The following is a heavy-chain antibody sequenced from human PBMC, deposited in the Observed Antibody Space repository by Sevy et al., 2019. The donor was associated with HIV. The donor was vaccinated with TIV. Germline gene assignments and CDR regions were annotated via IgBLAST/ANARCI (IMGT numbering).Heavy chain of an antibody. Sequence: GGSLRLSCVASGFTVSSNYMSWVRQAPGKGLVWVPVIYSGGVTYYADSVKGRFTISRDNSKNTLYLQMNCLRAEDTAVYYCARDHFAYWGQRTLVTVSA. V-gene: IGHV3-53*01. CDR3: ARDHFAY. CDR1: GFTVSSNY. J-gene: IGHJ4*02. CDR2: IYSGGVT.